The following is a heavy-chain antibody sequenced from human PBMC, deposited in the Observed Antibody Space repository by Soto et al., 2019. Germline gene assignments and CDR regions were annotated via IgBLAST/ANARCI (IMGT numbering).Heavy chain of an antibody. J-gene: IGHJ4*02. CDR1: GGSISSSSYY. D-gene: IGHD6-13*01. CDR3: ARLGVSAAGTFEFDY. Sequence: QLQLQESGPGLVKPSETLSLTCTVSGGSISSSSYYWGWIRQPPGKGLEWIGSIYYSGSTYYNPSLKSRVTISVDTSKNQCSLKLSSVTAADTAVYYCARLGVSAAGTFEFDYWGQGTLVTVSS. V-gene: IGHV4-39*01. CDR2: IYYSGST.